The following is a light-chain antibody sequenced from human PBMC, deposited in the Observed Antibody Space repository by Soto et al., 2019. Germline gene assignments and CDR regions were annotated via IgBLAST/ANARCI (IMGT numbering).Light chain of an antibody. CDR1: SSDVGGYNY. J-gene: IGLJ2*01. CDR3: SSYAGSNFVV. Sequence: QSALTQPPSASGSPGQSVTISCTGTSSDVGGYNYVSWYQQHPGKAPKLMIYEVSKRPSGVRDRFSGSKSGNTASLTVSGLQAEDEADYYCSSYAGSNFVVFGGGTKLTVL. V-gene: IGLV2-8*01. CDR2: EVS.